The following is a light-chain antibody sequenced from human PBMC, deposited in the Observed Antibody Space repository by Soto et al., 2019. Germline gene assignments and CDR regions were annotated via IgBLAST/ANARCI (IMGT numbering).Light chain of an antibody. Sequence: EIVLTQSPGTLSLSPGERATLSCRASQSVSSSNLAWYQQKRGQSPRVIIYGGYTRAAGIPDRFSGSGSGPDFTLTISSLQPDDLATYYCQQYNGYPYTFGRGTKLEI. CDR1: QSVSSSN. V-gene: IGKV3-20*01. CDR3: QQYNGYPYT. CDR2: GGY. J-gene: IGKJ2*01.